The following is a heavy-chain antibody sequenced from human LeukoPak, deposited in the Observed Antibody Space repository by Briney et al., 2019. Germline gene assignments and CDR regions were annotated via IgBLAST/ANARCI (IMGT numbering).Heavy chain of an antibody. Sequence: GGSLRLSCAASGFTFTSYSMSWVRQAPGKGLEWVSGTSDRGDYTYYADSVKGRFTISRDSSKNTLFLQINSLRAEDTALYFCARKAQYNGHYPLDYWGQGTLVTVSS. CDR3: ARKAQYNGHYPLDY. CDR1: GFTFTSYS. D-gene: IGHD1-7*01. J-gene: IGHJ4*02. V-gene: IGHV3-23*01. CDR2: TSDRGDYT.